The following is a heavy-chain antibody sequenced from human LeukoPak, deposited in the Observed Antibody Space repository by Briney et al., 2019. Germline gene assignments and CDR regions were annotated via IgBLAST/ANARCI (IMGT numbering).Heavy chain of an antibody. V-gene: IGHV3-66*01. D-gene: IGHD2-2*01. J-gene: IGHJ4*02. CDR1: GFTVSSNY. CDR2: IYSGGST. CDR3: ARGLNVVVPAAMNYFDY. Sequence: GGSLRLSCAASGFTVSSNYMSWVRQAPGKGLEWVSVIYSGGSTYYADSVKGRFTISRDNSRNTLYLQMNSLRAEDTAVYYCARGLNVVVPAAMNYFDYWGQGTLVTVSS.